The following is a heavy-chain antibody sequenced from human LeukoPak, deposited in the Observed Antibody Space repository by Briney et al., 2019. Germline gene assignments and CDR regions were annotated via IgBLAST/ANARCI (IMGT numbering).Heavy chain of an antibody. Sequence: ASVKVSCKASGYTFTSYDINWVRQATGQGLEWMGWINPNSGGTNYAQKFQGRVTMTRDTSISTAYMELSRLRSDDTAVYYCARGYSYGYVWDYWGQGTLVTVSS. D-gene: IGHD5-18*01. CDR1: GYTFTSYD. CDR3: ARGYSYGYVWDY. CDR2: INPNSGGT. J-gene: IGHJ4*02. V-gene: IGHV1-2*02.